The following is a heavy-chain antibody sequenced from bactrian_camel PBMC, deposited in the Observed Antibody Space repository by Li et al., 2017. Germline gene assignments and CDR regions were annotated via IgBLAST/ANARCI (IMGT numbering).Heavy chain of an antibody. Sequence: DVQLVESGGGSVQTGGSLRLSCAPSGLSVSDSSMAWFRQSPGKEPEAVAAIRRDDLTAYTDSVKGRFTISQDFAKNMIYLQMASLKPEDTAMYYCAARAGICGRNDNWSQMKFRGQGTQVTVS. D-gene: IGHD7*01. CDR2: IRRDDLT. J-gene: IGHJ4*01. V-gene: IGHV3S67*01. CDR3: AARAGICGRNDNWSQMKF. CDR1: GLSVSDSS.